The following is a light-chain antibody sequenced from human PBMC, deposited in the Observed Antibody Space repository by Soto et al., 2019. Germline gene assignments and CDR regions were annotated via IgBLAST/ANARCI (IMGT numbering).Light chain of an antibody. CDR2: RNN. CDR1: SSNIGSNY. J-gene: IGLJ2*01. V-gene: IGLV1-47*01. Sequence: QSVLTQPPSASGTPGQRVTISCSGSSSNIGSNYVYWYQQLPGTAPKLLIYRNNQRPSGVPGLFSGSKSGTSASLAISGLRYEDEADYYCAAWDDSLRVFGGGTKLTVL. CDR3: AAWDDSLRV.